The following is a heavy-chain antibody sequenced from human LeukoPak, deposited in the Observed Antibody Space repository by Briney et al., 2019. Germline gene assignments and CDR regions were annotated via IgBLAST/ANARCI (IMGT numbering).Heavy chain of an antibody. CDR1: GFTFISYW. V-gene: IGHV3-7*01. J-gene: IGHJ6*04. CDR3: ARDWPMYYDICSLLDV. Sequence: GTLRLSCAASGFTFISYWMSWVRQAPGKGLEWVANIKQDGSEKYYVDSVKGRFTISRDNAKNSLYLQMNSLRAEDTAVYYCARDWPMYYDICSLLDVWGKGTTVTVSS. D-gene: IGHD3-9*01. CDR2: IKQDGSEK.